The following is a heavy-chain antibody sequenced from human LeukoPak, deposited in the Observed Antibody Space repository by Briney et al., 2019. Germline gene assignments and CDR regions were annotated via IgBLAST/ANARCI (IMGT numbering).Heavy chain of an antibody. CDR3: ARVRDNRYEDY. CDR1: GFTFSSYS. J-gene: IGHJ4*02. D-gene: IGHD1-1*01. V-gene: IGHV3-21*01. Sequence: PGGSLRLSCAASGFTFSSYSFNWVRQVPGKGLEWVSSITTTFYTYYTDSVKGRFTISRDNAKHSLYLQMISLRAEDTAGYYCARVRDNRYEDYWGQGTLVTLSS. CDR2: ITTTFYT.